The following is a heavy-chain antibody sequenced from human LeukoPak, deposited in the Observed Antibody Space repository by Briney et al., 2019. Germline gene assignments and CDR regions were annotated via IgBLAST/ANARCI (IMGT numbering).Heavy chain of an antibody. CDR3: ARGDDSGYYDYFDY. J-gene: IGHJ4*02. CDR2: INEDGSTT. V-gene: IGHV3-74*01. D-gene: IGHD3-22*01. Sequence: GGSLRLSCAASGSTFSSNWMHWVRQAPGKGLVWVSRINEDGSTTNYADSVKGRSTIFRDNAKNTLYLQMNSLRAEDTAVYYCARGDDSGYYDYFDYWGQGALVTVSS. CDR1: GSTFSSNW.